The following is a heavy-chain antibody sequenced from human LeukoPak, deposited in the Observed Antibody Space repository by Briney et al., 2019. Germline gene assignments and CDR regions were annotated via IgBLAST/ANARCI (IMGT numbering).Heavy chain of an antibody. V-gene: IGHV4-34*01. CDR3: ARGRGTAVRRSWFDP. D-gene: IGHD4-23*01. CDR2: INHSGST. CDR1: GGSFSGYY. J-gene: IGHJ5*02. Sequence: SETLSLTCAVYGGSFSGYYWSWIRQPPGKGLEWIGEINHSGSTNYNPSLKSRVTISVDTSKNQFSLKLSSVTAADTAVYYCARGRGTAVRRSWFDPWGQGTLVTVSS.